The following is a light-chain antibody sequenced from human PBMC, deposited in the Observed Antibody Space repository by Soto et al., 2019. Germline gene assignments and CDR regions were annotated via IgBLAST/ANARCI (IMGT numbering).Light chain of an antibody. CDR1: QTISSW. J-gene: IGKJ1*01. CDR3: QHYDSYSEA. V-gene: IGKV1-5*03. Sequence: DIQMTHSPSTLSGSVGDRVTITCRASQTISSWLAWYQQKPGKAPMLLIYKASTLKSGVPSRFSGSGSATEFTLTISSLQPDDFATYYCQHYDSYSEAFGQGTKVDIK. CDR2: KAS.